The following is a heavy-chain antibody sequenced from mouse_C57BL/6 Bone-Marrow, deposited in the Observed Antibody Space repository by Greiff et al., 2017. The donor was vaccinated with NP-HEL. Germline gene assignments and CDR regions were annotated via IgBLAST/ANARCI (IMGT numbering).Heavy chain of an antibody. D-gene: IGHD1-1*01. V-gene: IGHV1-69*01. CDR1: GYTFTSYW. J-gene: IGHJ1*03. CDR2: IDPSDSYT. Sequence: QVQLQQPGAELVMPGASVKLSCKASGYTFTSYWMHWVKQRPGQGLEWIGEIDPSDSYTNYNQKFKGKSTLTVDKSSSTAYMQLSSLTSEDSAVYYSARYPVYYYGSDWYVDVWGTGTTLTVSS. CDR3: ARYPVYYYGSDWYVDV.